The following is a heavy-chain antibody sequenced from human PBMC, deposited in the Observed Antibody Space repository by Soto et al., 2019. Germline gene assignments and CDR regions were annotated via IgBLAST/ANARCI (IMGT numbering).Heavy chain of an antibody. Sequence: PGESLKISCKGSRYSFTSYWLGWVRQMPGKGLEWMGIIYPADSDARYSPSFRGRRTISVDISINTVYLQWRSLKASDTALYFCASQDLVTAPVRGVHFDSCGQGTPVTFSA. CDR2: IYPADSDA. J-gene: IGHJ4*02. CDR1: RYSFTSYW. V-gene: IGHV5-51*01. CDR3: ASQDLVTAPVRGVHFDS. D-gene: IGHD2-2*01.